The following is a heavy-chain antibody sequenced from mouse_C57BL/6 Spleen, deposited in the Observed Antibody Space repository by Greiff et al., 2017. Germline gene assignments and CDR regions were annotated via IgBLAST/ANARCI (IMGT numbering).Heavy chain of an antibody. D-gene: IGHD1-1*01. CDR2: IHPNSGST. Sequence: QVQLQQPGAELVKPGASVKLSCKASGYTFTSYWMHWVKQRPGQGLEWIGMIHPNSGSTNYNEKFKSKATLTVDKSSSTAYMQLSSLTSEDSAVYDCARSDGSSHIRVDYWGQGTTLTVSS. V-gene: IGHV1-64*01. CDR1: GYTFTSYW. J-gene: IGHJ2*01. CDR3: ARSDGSSHIRVDY.